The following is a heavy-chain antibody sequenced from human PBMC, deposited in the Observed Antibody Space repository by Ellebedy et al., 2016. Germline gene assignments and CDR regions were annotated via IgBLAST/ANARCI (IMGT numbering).Heavy chain of an antibody. CDR3: ARVGQQLVRYYYMDV. CDR2: IYHSGST. Sequence: SETLSLXCAVSGGSISSSNWWSWVRQPPGKGLEWIGEIYHSGSTNYNPSLKSRVTISVDKSKNQFSLKLSSVTAADTAVYYCARVGQQLVRYYYMDVWGKGTTVTVSS. CDR1: GGSISSSNW. V-gene: IGHV4-4*02. J-gene: IGHJ6*03. D-gene: IGHD6-13*01.